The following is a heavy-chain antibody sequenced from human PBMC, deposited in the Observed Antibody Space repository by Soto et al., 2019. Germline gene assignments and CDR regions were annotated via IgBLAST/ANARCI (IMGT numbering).Heavy chain of an antibody. CDR2: IYYSGST. D-gene: IGHD6-13*01. J-gene: IGHJ4*02. CDR3: ASQGGSSSWYRSDY. CDR1: GGSISSSSYY. V-gene: IGHV4-39*01. Sequence: QLQLQESGPGLVKPSETLSLTCTVSGGSISSSSYYWGWIRQPPGKGLEWIGSIYYSGSTYYNPSLKSRVTIYVDTSKNQFSLKLSSVTAADTAVYYCASQGGSSSWYRSDYWGQGTLVTVSS.